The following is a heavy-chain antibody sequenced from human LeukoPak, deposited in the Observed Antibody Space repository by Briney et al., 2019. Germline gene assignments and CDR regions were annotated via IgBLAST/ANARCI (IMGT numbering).Heavy chain of an antibody. Sequence: GGSLRLSCAASGFTFSSYGMHWVRQAPGKGLEWVAVIWYDGSNKYYADSVKGRFTISGDNSKSTLYLQMNSLRVDDTAVYYCAKPKRAYCGGDCYVDAFDIWGQGTMVTVSS. V-gene: IGHV3-30*02. D-gene: IGHD2-21*02. CDR3: AKPKRAYCGGDCYVDAFDI. CDR1: GFTFSSYG. CDR2: IWYDGSNK. J-gene: IGHJ3*02.